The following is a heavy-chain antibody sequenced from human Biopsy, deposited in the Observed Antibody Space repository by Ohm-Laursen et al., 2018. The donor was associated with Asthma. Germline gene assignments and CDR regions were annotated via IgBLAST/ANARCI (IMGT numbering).Heavy chain of an antibody. Sequence: SLRLSCAASGFTFRAHAMSWVRQAPGKGLEWVSTISGNSGITYYADSVKGGFTISRDNSQNTLYLHMDSPSAEDTAVYYCAKDRSGTWYGFDYWGQGTLVTVSS. V-gene: IGHV3-23*01. CDR3: AKDRSGTWYGFDY. D-gene: IGHD6-13*01. CDR1: GFTFRAHA. CDR2: ISGNSGIT. J-gene: IGHJ4*02.